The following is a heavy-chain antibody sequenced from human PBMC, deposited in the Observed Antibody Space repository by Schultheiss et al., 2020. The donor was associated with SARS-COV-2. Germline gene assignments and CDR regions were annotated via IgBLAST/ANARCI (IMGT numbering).Heavy chain of an antibody. Sequence: ASVKVSCKASGYTFTGYYMHWVRQAPGQGLEWMGWISAYNGNTNYAQKLQGRVTMTTDTSTSTAYMELRSLRSDDTAVYYCARDRVYGSGSRVIDYWGQGTLVTVSS. J-gene: IGHJ4*02. CDR2: ISAYNGNT. D-gene: IGHD3-10*01. CDR3: ARDRVYGSGSRVIDY. CDR1: GYTFTGYY. V-gene: IGHV1-18*04.